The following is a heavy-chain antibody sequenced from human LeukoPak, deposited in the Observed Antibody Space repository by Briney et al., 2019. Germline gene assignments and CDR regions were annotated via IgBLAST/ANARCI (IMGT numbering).Heavy chain of an antibody. D-gene: IGHD2-15*01. J-gene: IGHJ3*02. Sequence: ESLKISCKGSGYSFTSYWIGWVRQMPGKGLEWMGIIYPGDSDTRYSPSFQGQVTISADKSISTAYLQWSSLKASDTAMYYCARQLPGGSWKGVAFDIWGQGTMVTVSS. CDR2: IYPGDSDT. CDR1: GYSFTSYW. CDR3: ARQLPGGSWKGVAFDI. V-gene: IGHV5-51*01.